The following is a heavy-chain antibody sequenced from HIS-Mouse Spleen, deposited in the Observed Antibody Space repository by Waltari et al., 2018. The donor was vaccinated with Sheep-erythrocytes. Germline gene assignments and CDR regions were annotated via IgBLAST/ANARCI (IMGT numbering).Heavy chain of an antibody. CDR2: IYSGGST. D-gene: IGHD6-13*01. CDR1: GFTVSSNY. J-gene: IGHJ4*02. Sequence: AASGFTVSSNYMSWVRQAPGKGLEWVSVIYSGGSTYYADSVKGRFTISRDNSKNTLYLQMNSLRAEDTAVYYCARGGGSRIAADYWGQGTLVTVSS. V-gene: IGHV3-66*01. CDR3: ARGGGSRIAADY.